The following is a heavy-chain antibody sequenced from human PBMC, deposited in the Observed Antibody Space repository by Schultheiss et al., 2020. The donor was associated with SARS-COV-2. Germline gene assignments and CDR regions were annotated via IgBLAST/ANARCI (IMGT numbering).Heavy chain of an antibody. D-gene: IGHD1-26*01. V-gene: IGHV3-30*03. CDR2: ISYDGSNK. CDR1: GFTFSNYG. CDR3: ARGGIVGAVNSFDH. Sequence: GGSLRLSCAASGFTFSNYGIHWVRQAPGKGLDWVSVISYDGSNKYYADSVKGRFTISRDNSKNTLYLEMNSLRTEDTALYYCARGGIVGAVNSFDHWGQGTLVTVSS. J-gene: IGHJ4*02.